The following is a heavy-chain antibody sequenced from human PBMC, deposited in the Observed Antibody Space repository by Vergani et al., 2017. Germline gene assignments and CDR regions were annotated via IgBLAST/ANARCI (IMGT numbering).Heavy chain of an antibody. CDR3: ARVLVFAWAFDI. V-gene: IGHV4-30-2*01. Sequence: QLQLQESGPGLVKPSQTLSLTCAVSGGSISSGGYSWSWIRQPPGKGLEWIGYIYHSGSTYYNPSPKSRVTISVDRSKNQFSMKLSSVTAADTALYYCARVLVFAWAFDIWGQGTMVTVSS. J-gene: IGHJ3*02. CDR1: GGSISSGGYS. CDR2: IYHSGST. D-gene: IGHD6-6*01.